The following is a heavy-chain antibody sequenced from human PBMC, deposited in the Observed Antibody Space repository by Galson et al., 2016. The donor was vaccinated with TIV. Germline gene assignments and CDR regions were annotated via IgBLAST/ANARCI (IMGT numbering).Heavy chain of an antibody. CDR3: ARALDTSTNTAYFYYYGLDV. J-gene: IGHJ6*02. CDR1: GYSFTNYG. D-gene: IGHD5-18*01. V-gene: IGHV1-18*01. Sequence: VSCKASGYSFTNYGIAWVRQAPEQGLEWMGWISTYNGYTDYAQKLQGRVTMTADESTSTIYMELSNLRSADTADYFCARALDTSTNTAYFYYYGLDVWGQGTTVTVSS. CDR2: ISTYNGYT.